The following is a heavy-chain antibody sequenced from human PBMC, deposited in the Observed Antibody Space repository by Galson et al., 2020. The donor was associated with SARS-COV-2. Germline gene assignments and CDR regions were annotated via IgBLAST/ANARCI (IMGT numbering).Heavy chain of an antibody. Sequence: GESLKISCAASGFTFSSYSMNWVRQAPGKGLEWVSSISSSSSYIYYADSVKGRFTISRDNAKNSLYLQMNSLRAEDTAVYYCARHEGEGFYYYYYGMDVWGQGTTVTVSS. V-gene: IGHV3-21*01. CDR2: ISSSSSYI. J-gene: IGHJ6*02. CDR1: GFTFSSYS. D-gene: IGHD1-26*01. CDR3: ARHEGEGFYYYYYGMDV.